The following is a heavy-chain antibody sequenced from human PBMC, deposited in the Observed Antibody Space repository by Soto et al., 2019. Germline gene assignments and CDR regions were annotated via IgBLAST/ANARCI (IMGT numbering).Heavy chain of an antibody. J-gene: IGHJ4*02. CDR3: AKGELINPQLFEF. D-gene: IGHD1-26*01. Sequence: QVQLVESGGGVVKPGRSLRLSCVASGFTLSHYAMNWVRQAPGKGLEWVAVVSDDGSNKYYGESVRGRFTISRDNSKNTLYLQMNSLRAEDTAVYYCAKGELINPQLFEFWGQGALVTVSS. V-gene: IGHV3-30*18. CDR1: GFTLSHYA. CDR2: VSDDGSNK.